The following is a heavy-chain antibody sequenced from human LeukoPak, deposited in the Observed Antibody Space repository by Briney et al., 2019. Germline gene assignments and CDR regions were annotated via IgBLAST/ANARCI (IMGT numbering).Heavy chain of an antibody. J-gene: IGHJ4*02. D-gene: IGHD3-3*01. V-gene: IGHV4-59*01. CDR3: ASRSSIWSGYQDTLYYFDS. CDR1: GGSISSYY. CDR2: IYYSGST. Sequence: SETLFLTCTVSGGSISSYYWSWIRQPPGKRLEWIGQIYYSGSTNYNPSLKSRVTISVDTSKNQFSLKLSSVTAADTAVYYCASRSSIWSGYQDTLYYFDSWGQGTLVTVSS.